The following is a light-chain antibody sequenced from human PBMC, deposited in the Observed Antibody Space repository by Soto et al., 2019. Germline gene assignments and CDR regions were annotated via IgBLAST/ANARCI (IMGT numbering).Light chain of an antibody. CDR3: QHYGNTPLT. J-gene: IGKJ4*01. CDR1: QSVSSSY. V-gene: IGKV3-20*01. CDR2: GTS. Sequence: PGDSVTLSCRASQSVSSSYLTWYQQKPGQAPRLLIYGTSKRATGIPDRFSGSGSGTEFTLTISRLEAEDFAVFYCQHYGNTPLTFGGGTKVDIK.